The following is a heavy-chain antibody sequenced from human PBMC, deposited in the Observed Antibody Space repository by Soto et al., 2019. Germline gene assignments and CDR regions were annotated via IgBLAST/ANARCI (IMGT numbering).Heavy chain of an antibody. CDR1: GFTFDDYA. Sequence: EVQLVESGGGLVQPGRSLRLSCAASGFTFDDYAMHWVRQAPGKGLEWVSGISWNSGSIGYADSVKGRVTISRDNAKNSLYLQMNSLRAEDTALDYCAKDIAVSGTYDAFDIWGQGKMVTVSS. J-gene: IGHJ3*02. D-gene: IGHD6-19*01. CDR2: ISWNSGSI. CDR3: AKDIAVSGTYDAFDI. V-gene: IGHV3-9*01.